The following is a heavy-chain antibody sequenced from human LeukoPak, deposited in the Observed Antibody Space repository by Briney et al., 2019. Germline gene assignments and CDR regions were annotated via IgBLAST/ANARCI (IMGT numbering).Heavy chain of an antibody. CDR2: IRYDGSNE. CDR3: AKGLQRLPLTN. Sequence: GGSLRLSCAASGFTFSSYEMNWVRQAPGKGLEWVAFIRYDGSNEYYADSVKGRFTISRDNSKNTLYLQMSSLTTEDTAVYYCAKGLQRLPLTNWGQGTLVIVSS. J-gene: IGHJ4*02. V-gene: IGHV3-30*02. CDR1: GFTFSSYE. D-gene: IGHD5-24*01.